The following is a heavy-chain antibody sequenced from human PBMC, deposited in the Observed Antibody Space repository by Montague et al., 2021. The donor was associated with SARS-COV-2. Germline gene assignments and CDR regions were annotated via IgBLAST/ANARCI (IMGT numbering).Heavy chain of an antibody. D-gene: IGHD3-16*02. V-gene: IGHV3-48*03. J-gene: IGHJ3*02. CDR2: IRTSAYTT. CDR3: TRDYRSIVGDGLDI. Sequence: SLRLSCAASGFTFSNYDMNWVRQAPGKVPEWISYIRTSAYTTPYACSVKGRFTISRDNGKNSLYLQMNSLRVEDTAVYYCTRDYRSIVGDGLDIWGQGTKVTVSS. CDR1: GFTFSNYD.